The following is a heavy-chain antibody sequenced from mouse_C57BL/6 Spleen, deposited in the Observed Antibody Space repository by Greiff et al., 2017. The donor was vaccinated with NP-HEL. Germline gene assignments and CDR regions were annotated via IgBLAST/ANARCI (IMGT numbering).Heavy chain of an antibody. V-gene: IGHV1-82*01. Sequence: VQRVESGPELVKPGASVKISCKASGYAFSSSWMNWVKQRPGKGLEWIGRIYPGDGDTNYNGKFKGKATLTADKSSSTAYMQLSSLTSEDSAVYFCAKNYFLAMDYWGQGTSVTVSS. D-gene: IGHD1-1*01. J-gene: IGHJ4*01. CDR1: GYAFSSSW. CDR3: AKNYFLAMDY. CDR2: IYPGDGDT.